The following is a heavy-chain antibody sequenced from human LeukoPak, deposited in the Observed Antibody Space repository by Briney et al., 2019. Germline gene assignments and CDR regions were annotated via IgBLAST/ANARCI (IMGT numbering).Heavy chain of an antibody. J-gene: IGHJ6*02. D-gene: IGHD2-21*02. CDR1: GGTFSSYA. CDR3: ASSIGDCGGDCYSHYYYYYGMDV. V-gene: IGHV1-69*04. Sequence: SVKVSCKASGGTFSSYAISWVRQAPGQGLEWMGRIIPILGIANYAQKFQGRITITADKSTSTAYMELSSLRSEDTALYYCASSIGDCGGDCYSHYYYYYGMDVWGQGTTVTVSS. CDR2: IIPILGIA.